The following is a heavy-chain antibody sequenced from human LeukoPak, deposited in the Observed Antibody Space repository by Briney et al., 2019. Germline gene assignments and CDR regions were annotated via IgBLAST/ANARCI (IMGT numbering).Heavy chain of an antibody. J-gene: IGHJ4*02. CDR1: GGSFSGYS. V-gene: IGHV4-34*01. D-gene: IGHD6-13*01. Sequence: PSETLSLTCAVYGGSFSGYSWSWIRQPPGEGLEWIGEINESETTNYKSSLKSRVTISVDTSKRQLSLKLASVTAADTAVYYCARRTAAPDYWGQGTLVTVSS. CDR3: ARRTAAPDY. CDR2: INESETT.